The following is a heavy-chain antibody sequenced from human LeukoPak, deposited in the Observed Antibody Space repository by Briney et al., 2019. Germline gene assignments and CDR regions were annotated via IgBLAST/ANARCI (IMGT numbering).Heavy chain of an antibody. CDR1: GFTFSSYG. D-gene: IGHD2-21*02. V-gene: IGHV3-30*18. J-gene: IGHJ4*02. Sequence: PGGSLRLSCAASGFTFSSYGMHWVRQAPGKGLEWVAVISYDGSNKYYADSVKGRFTISRDNSKNTLYLQMNSLRAEDTAVYYCAKGERGDPIADFDYWGQGTLVTVSS. CDR2: ISYDGSNK. CDR3: AKGERGDPIADFDY.